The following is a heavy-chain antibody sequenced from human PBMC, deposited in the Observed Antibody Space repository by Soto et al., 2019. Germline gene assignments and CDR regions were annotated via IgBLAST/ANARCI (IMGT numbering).Heavy chain of an antibody. D-gene: IGHD3-22*01. V-gene: IGHV3-23*01. Sequence: PGGSLRLSCAASGFTFSSYAMNWVRQAPGKGLEWVSGIGGSGGSTYYVDSVKGRFTISRDNSKNTLYLQMNSLRAEDTAVYHCAKGGYYYDTSLDYWGQGTLVTVSS. CDR2: IGGSGGST. J-gene: IGHJ4*02. CDR3: AKGGYYYDTSLDY. CDR1: GFTFSSYA.